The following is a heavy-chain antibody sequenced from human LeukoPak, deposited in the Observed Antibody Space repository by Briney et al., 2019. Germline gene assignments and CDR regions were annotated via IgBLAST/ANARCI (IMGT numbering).Heavy chain of an antibody. V-gene: IGHV3-21*01. CDR1: GFTFSSYS. CDR3: AEGGSGGH. D-gene: IGHD3-10*01. CDR2: ISSSSSYI. J-gene: IGHJ4*02. Sequence: GGSLRLSXAASGFTFSSYSMNWVRQAPGKGLEWVSSISSSSSYIYYADSVKGRLTISRDNAKNSLYLQMNSLRAEDTAVYYCAEGGSGGHWGQGTLVTVSS.